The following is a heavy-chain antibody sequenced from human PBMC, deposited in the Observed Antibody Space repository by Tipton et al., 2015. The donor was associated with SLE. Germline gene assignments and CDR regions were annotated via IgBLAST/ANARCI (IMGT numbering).Heavy chain of an antibody. J-gene: IGHJ4*02. CDR3: ARGLGYYDSSGYYY. Sequence: TLSLTCTVSGGSISSHYWSWIRQPPGKGLEWIGEINHSGSTNYNPSLKSRVTISVDTSKNQFSLKLSSVTAADTAVYYCARGLGYYDSSGYYYWGQGTLVTVSS. V-gene: IGHV4-34*01. CDR2: INHSGST. CDR1: GGSISSHY. D-gene: IGHD3-22*01.